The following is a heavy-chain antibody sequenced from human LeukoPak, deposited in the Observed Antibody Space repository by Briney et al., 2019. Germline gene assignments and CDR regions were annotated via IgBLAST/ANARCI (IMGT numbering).Heavy chain of an antibody. CDR2: MXPNSGNT. V-gene: IGHV1-8*01. CDR1: GYTFTSYD. D-gene: IGHD3-16*01. J-gene: IGHJ5*02. CDR3: ARGPSPPPRSRLSNWFDP. Sequence: ASVNVSCKASGYTFTSYDINWVRQATGQGLEWMGWMXPNSGNTGYAQKFQGRVTMTRNTSISTAYMELSSLRSEDTAVYYCARGPSPPPRSRLSNWFDPWGQGTLVTVSS.